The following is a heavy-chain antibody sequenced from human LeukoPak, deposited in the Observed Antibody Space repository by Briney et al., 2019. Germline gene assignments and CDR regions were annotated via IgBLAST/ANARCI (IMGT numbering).Heavy chain of an antibody. CDR2: IYYSGSS. Sequence: SETLSLTCNVSGGSISGYHWSWIRQPPGKGLEWLGYIYYSGSSNYNPSLKSRVTISVDTSKNQFSLKLTSVTAADTAVYYCAGGRLVEEVWGQGTLVTVSP. V-gene: IGHV4-59*12. CDR1: GGSISGYH. J-gene: IGHJ4*02. CDR3: AGGRLVEEV.